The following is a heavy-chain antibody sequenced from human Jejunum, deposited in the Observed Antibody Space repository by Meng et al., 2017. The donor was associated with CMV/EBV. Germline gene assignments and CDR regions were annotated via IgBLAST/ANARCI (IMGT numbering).Heavy chain of an antibody. CDR1: GYTLTRDA. D-gene: IGHD1-1*01. CDR3: ARGVVGTGN. V-gene: IGHV1-3*01. Sequence: KGSCKASGYTLTRDAVYWVRQAPGQGLEWMGWINGGDGDTKYSQKFQDRVTITRDISANIVYLELSSLRFEDTAMYYCARGVVGTGNWGQGTLVTVSS. CDR2: INGGDGDT. J-gene: IGHJ1*01.